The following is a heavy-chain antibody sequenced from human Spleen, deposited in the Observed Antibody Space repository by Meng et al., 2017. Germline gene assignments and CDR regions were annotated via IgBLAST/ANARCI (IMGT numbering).Heavy chain of an antibody. V-gene: IGHV1-2*06. J-gene: IGHJ4*02. CDR2: INPKSGDT. D-gene: IGHD2-2*01. CDR3: ARKAGNCISTTCYSLDY. Sequence: ASVKVSCKASGYTFPDYYLHWVRRAPGQGLEWMGRINPKSGDTHYAQRFQGRVTMTGDTSISTAYMELSGLRSDDTAMYYCARKAGNCISTTCYSLDYWGQGTLVTVSS. CDR1: GYTFPDYY.